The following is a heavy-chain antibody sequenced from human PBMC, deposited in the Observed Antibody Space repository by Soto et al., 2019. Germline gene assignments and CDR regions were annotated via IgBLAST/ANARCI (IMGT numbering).Heavy chain of an antibody. D-gene: IGHD1-26*01. V-gene: IGHV1-18*01. Sequence: QVQLVQSGAEVKKPGASVKVSCKASGYTFTSYGISWVRQAPGQGLEWMGWISAYNGNTNYAQKLQGRGTMTTDTSTSTAYRELRSLRSDDTAVYYCARGTGMGGVGATGESFDYWGQGTLVTVSS. J-gene: IGHJ4*02. CDR1: GYTFTSYG. CDR3: ARGTGMGGVGATGESFDY. CDR2: ISAYNGNT.